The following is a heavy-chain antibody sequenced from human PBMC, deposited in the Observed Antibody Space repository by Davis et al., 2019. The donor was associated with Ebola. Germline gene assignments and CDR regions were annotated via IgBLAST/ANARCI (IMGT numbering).Heavy chain of an antibody. J-gene: IGHJ6*02. CDR3: ASGGVCSSTSCYKFYYYYGMDV. D-gene: IGHD2-2*02. V-gene: IGHV1-69*06. Sequence: AASVQVSCKASGYTFTSYAISWVRQAPGQGLEWMGGIIPIFGTANYAQKFQGRVTITADKSTSTAYMELSRLRSEDTAVYYCASGGVCSSTSCYKFYYYYGMDVWGQGTTVTVSS. CDR1: GYTFTSYA. CDR2: IIPIFGTA.